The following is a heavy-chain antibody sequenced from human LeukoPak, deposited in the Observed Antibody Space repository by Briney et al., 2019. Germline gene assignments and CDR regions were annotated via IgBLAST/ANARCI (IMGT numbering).Heavy chain of an antibody. CDR1: GGSISSGGYY. J-gene: IGHJ5*02. Sequence: KPSETLSLTCTVSGGSISSGGYYWSWIRQPPGKGLEWIGYIYHSGSTYYNPSLKSRVTISVDRSKNQFSLKLSSVTAADTAVYYCARGRLLWFGESNWFDPWGQGTLVTVSS. CDR2: IYHSGST. CDR3: ARGRLLWFGESNWFDP. D-gene: IGHD3-10*01. V-gene: IGHV4-30-2*01.